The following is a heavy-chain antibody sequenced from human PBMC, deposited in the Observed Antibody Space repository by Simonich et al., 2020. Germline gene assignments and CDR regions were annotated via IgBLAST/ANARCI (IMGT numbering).Heavy chain of an antibody. J-gene: IGHJ6*03. Sequence: QVQLVQSGAEVKKPGASVKVSCKASGYTFTGYYMHWVRQAPGQGLEWMGWNNPNSGGTNYEQKFQGRVTMTRDTSISTAYMELSRLRSDDTAVYYCARGALTGDYYYMDVWGKGTTVTVSS. CDR1: GYTFTGYY. CDR2: NNPNSGGT. V-gene: IGHV1-2*02. CDR3: ARGALTGDYYYMDV. D-gene: IGHD7-27*01.